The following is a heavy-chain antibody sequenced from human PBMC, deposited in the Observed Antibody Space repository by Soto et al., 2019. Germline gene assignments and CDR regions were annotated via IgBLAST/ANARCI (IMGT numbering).Heavy chain of an antibody. V-gene: IGHV1-3*01. Sequence: QVQLVQSGAEVKKPGASVKVSCKASGYTFTSYAMHWVRQAPGQRLEWMGWINAGNGNTKYSQKFQGRVTITRDTYASTAYMELSSLRSEDTAVYYCASARGNTYYYDSSGYQPLDYWGQGTLVTVSS. CDR2: INAGNGNT. D-gene: IGHD3-22*01. J-gene: IGHJ4*02. CDR3: ASARGNTYYYDSSGYQPLDY. CDR1: GYTFTSYA.